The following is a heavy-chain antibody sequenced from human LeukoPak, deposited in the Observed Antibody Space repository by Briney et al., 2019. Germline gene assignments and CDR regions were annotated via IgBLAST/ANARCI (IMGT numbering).Heavy chain of an antibody. J-gene: IGHJ4*02. CDR3: ARDAYCGGDCYSGFDY. V-gene: IGHV4-59*01. CDR2: IYDSGST. Sequence: SETLSLTCTVSGGTISSYFWSWIRQPPGKGLEWMGYIYDSGSTNYNPSLKSRVTISVDTSKNRFSLKLSSVTAADTAVYYCARDAYCGGDCYSGFDYWGQGTLVTVSS. D-gene: IGHD2-21*02. CDR1: GGTISSYF.